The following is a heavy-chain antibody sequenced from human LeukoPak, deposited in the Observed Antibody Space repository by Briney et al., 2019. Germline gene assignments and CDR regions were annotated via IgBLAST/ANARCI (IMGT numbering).Heavy chain of an antibody. J-gene: IGHJ4*02. D-gene: IGHD2/OR15-2a*01. V-gene: IGHV4-39*01. CDR1: GGSISSSSDY. CDR3: ATIHTTEQQFDG. Sequence: PSETQSLICTVSGGSISSSSDYWGWIRQPPGKGLEWIGSIYYSGSTYYNPSLKSRVTISVDTSKNQFSLKLISVTAADTAFYYCATIHTTEQQFDGWGQGTLVTVSS. CDR2: IYYSGST.